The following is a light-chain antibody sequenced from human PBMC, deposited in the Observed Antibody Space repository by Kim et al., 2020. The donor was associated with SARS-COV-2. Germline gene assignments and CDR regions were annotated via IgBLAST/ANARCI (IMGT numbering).Light chain of an antibody. CDR3: QQSNSFPRT. CDR2: GAS. Sequence: DIQLTQSPSFLSASVGDRVTITCRASQGTSNALAWYQQRPGKAPTLLIYGASTLRSGVPSRFSGSGSGAEFSLTISSLQAEDFATYFCQQSNSFPRTFGQGTRLEIK. J-gene: IGKJ5*01. CDR1: QGTSNA. V-gene: IGKV1-9*01.